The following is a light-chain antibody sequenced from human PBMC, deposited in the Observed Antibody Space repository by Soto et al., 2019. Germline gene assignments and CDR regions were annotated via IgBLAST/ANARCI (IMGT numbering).Light chain of an antibody. CDR3: QQYNNWPL. CDR1: QSVSSN. Sequence: EIVMTQSPATLSVSPGERATVSCRASQSVSSNLAWYQQKPGQAPRLLIYGAPTRATGIPARFSGSGSGTELTLTISSLQSEDFAVYYCQQYNNWPLFGQGTKVDIK. V-gene: IGKV3-15*01. CDR2: GAP. J-gene: IGKJ1*01.